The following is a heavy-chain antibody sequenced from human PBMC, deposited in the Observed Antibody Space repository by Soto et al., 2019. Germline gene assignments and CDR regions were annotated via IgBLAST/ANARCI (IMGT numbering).Heavy chain of an antibody. J-gene: IGHJ4*02. Sequence: GGSLRLSCAASGFTFSSYAMHWVRQATGKGLEWVAVISYDGSNKYYADSVEGRFTISRDNSKNTLSLHMDRLRVEDTAVYYCAKDRGGDCPNNSGYFGSGYWGRGTPVTVSS. CDR3: AKDRGGDCPNNSGYFGSGY. V-gene: IGHV3-30-3*01. CDR1: GFTFSSYA. CDR2: ISYDGSNK. D-gene: IGHD6-25*01.